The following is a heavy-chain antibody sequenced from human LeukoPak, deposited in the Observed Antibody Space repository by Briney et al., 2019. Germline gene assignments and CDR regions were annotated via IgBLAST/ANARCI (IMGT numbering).Heavy chain of an antibody. D-gene: IGHD5-18*01. J-gene: IGHJ4*02. V-gene: IGHV4/OR15-8*02. CDR3: AKSAYSIFDY. Sequence: SETLSLTCNVSGGSIDSAAWWNGVRQPPGKQLKWMGEIYHTGNANYDPSLKSRVTISIDKSKNQFSLPLSSVTAADAAVYYCAKSAYSIFDYWGQGTLVTVSS. CDR1: GGSIDSAAW. CDR2: IYHTGNA.